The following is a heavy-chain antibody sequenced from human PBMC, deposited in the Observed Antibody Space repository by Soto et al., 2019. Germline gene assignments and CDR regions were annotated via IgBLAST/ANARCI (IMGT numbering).Heavy chain of an antibody. J-gene: IGHJ4*02. CDR2: INHSGSS. CDR1: GGSFSGYY. V-gene: IGHV4-34*01. Sequence: SETLSLTCAVYGGSFSGYYWSWIRQPPGKGLEWIGEINHSGSSNYNPSLKSRVTISVDTSRNQLSLNLRSVTAADTAVYYFARSGPKYCSGGTCSPFDYWGQGTPVTVSS. CDR3: ARSGPKYCSGGTCSPFDY. D-gene: IGHD2-15*01.